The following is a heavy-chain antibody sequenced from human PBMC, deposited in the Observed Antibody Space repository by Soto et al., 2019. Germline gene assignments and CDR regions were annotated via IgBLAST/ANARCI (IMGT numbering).Heavy chain of an antibody. D-gene: IGHD6-19*01. V-gene: IGHV3-23*01. CDR3: AKCSPRYSSGLKAYYFDY. Sequence: EVQLLESGGGLVQPGGSLRLSCAASGFTFNSYAMSWVRQAPGKGLEWVSVISGSGGSTYYADSVKGRFTISRDNSKNTLYLQMNSLRAEDTAVYYCAKCSPRYSSGLKAYYFDYWGQGTLVTVSS. CDR2: ISGSGGST. CDR1: GFTFNSYA. J-gene: IGHJ4*02.